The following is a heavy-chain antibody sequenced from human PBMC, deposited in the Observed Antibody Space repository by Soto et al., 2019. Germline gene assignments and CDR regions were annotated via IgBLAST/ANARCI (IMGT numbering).Heavy chain of an antibody. CDR3: ARGVYPRKAPFGY. CDR1: GGSFSGYY. Sequence: QVQLQQWGAGLLKPSETLSLTCSVYGGSFSGYYWSWIRQPPGKGLEWIGEINHSGRTNYNPSLKSRVTISVDTSKNQFSLKLSSVTAADTAVYYCARGVYPRKAPFGYWGQGTLVTVSS. CDR2: INHSGRT. V-gene: IGHV4-34*01. J-gene: IGHJ4*02.